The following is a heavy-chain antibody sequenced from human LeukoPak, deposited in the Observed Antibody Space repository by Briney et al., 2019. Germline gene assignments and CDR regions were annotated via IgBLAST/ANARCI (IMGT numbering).Heavy chain of an antibody. V-gene: IGHV4-30-4*01. Sequence: SQTLSLTCTVSGGSISSGDYYWSWIRQPPGKGLECIGYSYYSGSTYYNPSLKSRVTISVDTSKNQFSLKLSSVTAADTAVYYCARGQTMVRGVVDYWGQGTLVTVSS. J-gene: IGHJ4*02. CDR2: SYYSGST. D-gene: IGHD3-10*01. CDR3: ARGQTMVRGVVDY. CDR1: GGSISSGDYY.